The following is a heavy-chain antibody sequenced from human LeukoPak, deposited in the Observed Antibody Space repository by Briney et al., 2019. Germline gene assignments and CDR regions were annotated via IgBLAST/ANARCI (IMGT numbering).Heavy chain of an antibody. CDR3: AKDRGYCSGGSCYRPYYYMDV. V-gene: IGHV3-30*02. J-gene: IGHJ6*03. Sequence: GGSLRLSRAASGFTFSSYGMHWVRQAPGKGLEWVAFIRYDGSNKYYADSVKGRFTISRDSSKNTLYLQMNSLRAEDTAVYYCAKDRGYCSGGSCYRPYYYMDVWGKGTTVTVSS. CDR2: IRYDGSNK. D-gene: IGHD2-15*01. CDR1: GFTFSSYG.